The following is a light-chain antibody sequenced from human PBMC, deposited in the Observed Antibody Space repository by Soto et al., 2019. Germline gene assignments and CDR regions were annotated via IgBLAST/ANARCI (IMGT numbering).Light chain of an antibody. CDR2: DAS. J-gene: IGKJ1*01. V-gene: IGKV3-11*01. CDR1: QSISTK. Sequence: EVVLTQSPTTLSLSPGERATLSCRASQSISTKLAWYQQKPGQAPRLLIYDASNRATGIAARFSASGSGTDFTLTISSLQSEDFAVYYCQQYNNWPPWTFGQGTKVDIK. CDR3: QQYNNWPPWT.